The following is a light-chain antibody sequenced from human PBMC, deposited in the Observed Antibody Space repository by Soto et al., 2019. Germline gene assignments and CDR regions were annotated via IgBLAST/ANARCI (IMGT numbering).Light chain of an antibody. CDR1: QTISGTF. Sequence: THSPGALSLSPGERATLPCRDSQTISGTFFAWYQQKPGRAPRLLIHGASNRATGIPDRFSGSGSGTDFTLTISRLEPEDFAVYYCQQYGNSPRTFGQGTKVDIK. J-gene: IGKJ1*01. CDR3: QQYGNSPRT. V-gene: IGKV3-20*01. CDR2: GAS.